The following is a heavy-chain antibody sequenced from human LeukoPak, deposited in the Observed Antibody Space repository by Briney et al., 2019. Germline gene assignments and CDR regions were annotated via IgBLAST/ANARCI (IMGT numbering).Heavy chain of an antibody. Sequence: SETLSLTCAVYGGSFSGYYWSWIRQPPGKGLEWIGEINHSGSTNYNPSLKSRVTISVDTSKNQFSLKLSSVTAADTAVYYCAGAGGPLVGFYYYYYMDVWDKGTTVTVSS. J-gene: IGHJ6*03. V-gene: IGHV4-34*01. CDR2: INHSGST. CDR1: GGSFSGYY. CDR3: AGAGGPLVGFYYYYYMDV. D-gene: IGHD1-14*01.